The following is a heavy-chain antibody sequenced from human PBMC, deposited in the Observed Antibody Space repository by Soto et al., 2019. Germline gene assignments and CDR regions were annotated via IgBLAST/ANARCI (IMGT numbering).Heavy chain of an antibody. Sequence: QVQLQESGPGLVKPSQTLSLTCTVSGGSISSGGYYWSWIRQHPGKGLEWIGYIYYRGSTYYNPSLKSRLTISLDTSKNQFSLKLSSVTAADTAVYYCARDLEDGFFLDYWGQGTLVTVSS. V-gene: IGHV4-31*03. CDR2: IYYRGST. CDR3: ARDLEDGFFLDY. J-gene: IGHJ4*02. D-gene: IGHD1-1*01. CDR1: GGSISSGGYY.